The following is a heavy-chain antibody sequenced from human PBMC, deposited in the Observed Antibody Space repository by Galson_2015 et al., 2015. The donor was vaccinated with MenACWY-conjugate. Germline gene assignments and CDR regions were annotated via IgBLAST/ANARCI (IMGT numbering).Heavy chain of an antibody. CDR1: GFTFKDYA. CDR3: ARDGSGWLKNFYGMDG. Sequence: SLRLSCAASGFTFKDYAIHWVRQAPGKGPEWVALISYDGSTAKYVDSVEGRFTISRDNSKNTLDLQMNNLRPEDTARYYCARDGSGWLKNFYGMDGWGQGTTVTVSS. J-gene: IGHJ6*02. D-gene: IGHD6-19*01. CDR2: ISYDGSTA. V-gene: IGHV3-30*04.